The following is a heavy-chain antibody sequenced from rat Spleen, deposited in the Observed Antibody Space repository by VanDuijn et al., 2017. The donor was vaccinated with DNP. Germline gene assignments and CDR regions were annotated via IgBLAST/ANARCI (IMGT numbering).Heavy chain of an antibody. D-gene: IGHD1-12*02. CDR2: ISHEGIST. CDR1: GLTFSISV. V-gene: IGHV5-22*01. J-gene: IGHJ1*01. CDR3: VRPDYYAGSYPFV. Sequence: EVQLVESGGVFVQPGRSMKLSCSASGLTFSISVMAWVRQAPKKGLEWVASISHEGISTYYGDAVKGRLTISRDNAKSSLYLQMDSLMSGDTATYYCVRPDYYAGSYPFVWGPGTMVTVSS.